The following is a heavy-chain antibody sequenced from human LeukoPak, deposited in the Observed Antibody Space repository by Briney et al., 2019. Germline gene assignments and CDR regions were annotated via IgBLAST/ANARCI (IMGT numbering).Heavy chain of an antibody. D-gene: IGHD1-26*01. J-gene: IGHJ4*02. CDR1: GGSISSSSYY. CDR3: ARQSSSGSY. Sequence: PSATLSLTCTVSGGSISSSSYYWGWIRQPPGKGLEWIGSIYYSGSTYYNPSLKSRVTISVDTSKNQFSLKLSSVTAADTAVYYCARQSSSGSYWGQGTLVTVSS. V-gene: IGHV4-39*01. CDR2: IYYSGST.